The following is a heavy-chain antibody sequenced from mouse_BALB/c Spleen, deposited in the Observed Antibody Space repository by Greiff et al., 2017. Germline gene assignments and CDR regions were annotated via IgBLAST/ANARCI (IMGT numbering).Heavy chain of an antibody. J-gene: IGHJ4*01. CDR1: GYTFTDYN. D-gene: IGHD1-1*01. CDR3: ARYYGSSPHYYAMDY. V-gene: IGHV1-18*01. CDR2: INPNNGGT. Sequence: EVQLQQSGPELVKPGASVKIPCKASGYTFTDYNMDWVKQSHGKSLEWIGDINPNNGGTIYNQKFKGKATLTVDKSSSTAYMELRSLTSEDTAVYYSARYYGSSPHYYAMDYWGQGTSVTVSS.